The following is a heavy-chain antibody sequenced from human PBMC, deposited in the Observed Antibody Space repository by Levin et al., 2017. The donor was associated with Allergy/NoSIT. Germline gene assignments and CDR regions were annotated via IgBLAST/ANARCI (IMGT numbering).Heavy chain of an antibody. CDR3: ARGTDYGDSFDYGMDV. CDR2: FYPGDSDT. CDR1: GYSFTRYW. J-gene: IGHJ6*02. D-gene: IGHD4-17*01. Sequence: KVSCKGSGYSFTRYWIGWVRQTPGKGLEWMGIFYPGDSDTRNSPSFQGQVTASADKSISTAYLQWSSLKASDTAMYYCARGTDYGDSFDYGMDVWGQGTTVTVSS. V-gene: IGHV5-51*01.